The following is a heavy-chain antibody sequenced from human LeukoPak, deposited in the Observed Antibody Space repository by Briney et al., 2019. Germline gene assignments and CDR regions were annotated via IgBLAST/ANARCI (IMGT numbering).Heavy chain of an antibody. CDR1: GYIFTDYY. V-gene: IGHV1-2*06. D-gene: IGHD2-2*01. CDR3: ARARYCYTTSCPLDY. Sequence: GASVKVSCKASGYIFTDYYIHWVRQAPGQGHEWMGRINPNSGGTNFAQKFQARVTMTSDTSISTAYMEVSGLESDETAVYYCARARYCYTTSCPLDYWGQGTLVTVSS. J-gene: IGHJ4*02. CDR2: INPNSGGT.